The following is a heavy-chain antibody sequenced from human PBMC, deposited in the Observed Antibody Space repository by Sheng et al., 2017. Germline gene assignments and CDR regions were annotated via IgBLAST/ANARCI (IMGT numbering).Heavy chain of an antibody. J-gene: IGHJ4*02. CDR3: ARDLFPMVRGVNAY. Sequence: EVQLVESGGGLVQPGGSLRLSCAASGFTVSSNYMSWVRQAPGKGLEWVSVIYSGGSTYYADSVKGRFTISRDNSKNTLYLQMNSLRAEDTAVYYCARDLFPMVRGVNAYWGQGTLVTVSS. V-gene: IGHV3-66*02. CDR2: IYSGGST. D-gene: IGHD3-10*01. CDR1: GFTVSSNY.